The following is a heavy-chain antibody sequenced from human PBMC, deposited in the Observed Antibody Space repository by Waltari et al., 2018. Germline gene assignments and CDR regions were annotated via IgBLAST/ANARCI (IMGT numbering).Heavy chain of an antibody. CDR2: IYSSGTT. Sequence: QLQLQESGPGLVKPSETLSLTCTVSGGSISSSSYYWGWIHQPPGKGLEWIGGIYSSGTTYYNPSLNSRVTISVDTSKTQFSLKLSSVTAADTAVYYCARLWELLGYFQHWGQGTLVTVSS. V-gene: IGHV4-39*01. CDR1: GGSISSSSYY. J-gene: IGHJ1*01. D-gene: IGHD1-26*01. CDR3: ARLWELLGYFQH.